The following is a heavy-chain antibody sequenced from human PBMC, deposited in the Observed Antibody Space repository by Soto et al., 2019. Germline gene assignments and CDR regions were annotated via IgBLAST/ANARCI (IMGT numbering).Heavy chain of an antibody. D-gene: IGHD5-18*01. V-gene: IGHV3-21*01. CDR1: GFTFSSYS. CDR2: ISSSSSYI. J-gene: IGHJ4*02. Sequence: EVQLVESGGGLVKPWGSLRLSCAASGFTFSSYSMNWVRQAPGKGLEWVSSISSSSSYIYYADSVKGRFTISRDNAKNSLYLQMNSLRAEDTAVYYCASDQPGYSYGYGLGYWCQGTLVTVSS. CDR3: ASDQPGYSYGYGLGY.